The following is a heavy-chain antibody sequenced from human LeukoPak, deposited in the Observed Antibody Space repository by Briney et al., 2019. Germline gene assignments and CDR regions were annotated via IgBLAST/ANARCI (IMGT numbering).Heavy chain of an antibody. CDR3: ARIRGCCGGGERGYDY. Sequence: QPGRSLRLSCAASGFTFSSYGMHWVRQAPGKGLEWVAVIWFDGSNKYYADSVKGRFTISRDNSKNTLYLQMNSLRAEDTAVYYCARIRGCCGGGERGYDYWGQGTQVTVSS. CDR2: IWFDGSNK. J-gene: IGHJ4*02. CDR1: GFTFSSYG. V-gene: IGHV3-33*01. D-gene: IGHD2-21*01.